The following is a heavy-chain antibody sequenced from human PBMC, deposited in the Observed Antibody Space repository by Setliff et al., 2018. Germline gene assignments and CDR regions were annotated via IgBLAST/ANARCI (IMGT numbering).Heavy chain of an antibody. D-gene: IGHD3-10*01. Sequence: LSLTCAVSGDSISSSNWWNWVRQPPGKGLEWIGEIYHSGSTKYNPFLKSRVTISVDKSKNQFSLKLSSVTAADTAVYYCARLWRRIQQIDYWGQGTLGTVSS. CDR1: GDSISSSNW. CDR3: ARLWRRIQQIDY. J-gene: IGHJ4*02. V-gene: IGHV4-4*02. CDR2: IYHSGST.